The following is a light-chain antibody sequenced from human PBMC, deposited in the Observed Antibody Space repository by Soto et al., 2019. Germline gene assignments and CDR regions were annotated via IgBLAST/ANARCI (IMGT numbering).Light chain of an antibody. CDR3: SSYTSSSTLYV. V-gene: IGLV2-14*01. J-gene: IGLJ1*01. CDR2: EVN. Sequence: QSVLTQPASVSGSPRQSITISCTGASSDVGGCTYVSWYQQHPGKAPKLMIYEVNNRPSGVSNRFSGSKSGNTASLTISGLQAEDEADYYCSSYTSSSTLYVFGTGTKVTVL. CDR1: SSDVGGCTY.